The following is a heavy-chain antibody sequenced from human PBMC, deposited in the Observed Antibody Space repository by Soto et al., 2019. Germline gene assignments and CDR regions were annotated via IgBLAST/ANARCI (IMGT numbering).Heavy chain of an antibody. CDR2: IKQDGSEK. V-gene: IGHV3-7*01. CDR3: GRVGGEVVPAAILGEGYYYYGMDV. D-gene: IGHD2-2*02. CDR1: GFTFSSYW. Sequence: EVQLVESGGGLVQPGGSLRLSCAASGFTFSSYWRSWVRQAPGQVLEWVANIKQDGSEKYYVDSVQGRLTISRDNAKNSLYLQMNSLRAEDAAVYYCGRVGGEVVPAAILGEGYYYYGMDVWGQGTTVTVSS. J-gene: IGHJ6*02.